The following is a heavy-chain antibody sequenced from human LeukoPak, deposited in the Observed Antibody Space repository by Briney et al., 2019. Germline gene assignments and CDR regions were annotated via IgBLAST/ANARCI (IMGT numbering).Heavy chain of an antibody. CDR1: GFTFSSYG. D-gene: IGHD3-3*01. Sequence: GGSLRLSCAASGFTFSSYGMHWVRQAPGKGLEWVAVIWYDGSNKYYADSVKGRFTISRDNSKNTLYLQMNSLRAEDTAVYYCARDEFLGHLYGMDVWGQGTTVTVSS. CDR3: ARDEFLGHLYGMDV. V-gene: IGHV3-33*01. J-gene: IGHJ6*02. CDR2: IWYDGSNK.